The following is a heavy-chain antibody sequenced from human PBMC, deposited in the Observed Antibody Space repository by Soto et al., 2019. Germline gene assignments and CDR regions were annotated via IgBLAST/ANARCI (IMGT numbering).Heavy chain of an antibody. J-gene: IGHJ4*02. V-gene: IGHV4-34*01. CDR3: ARRTGSGWFFDS. CDR2: INHSGNT. CDR1: GGSFSGYY. Sequence: QVQLQQWGAGLLKPSETLSLTCAVYGGSFSGYYWSWIRQSPGKGLEWIGEINHSGNTNQNPSLKSRVTISVDTSKNQFSLKLTSVTAADTAVYYCARRTGSGWFFDSWGQGTLVIVSS. D-gene: IGHD6-19*01.